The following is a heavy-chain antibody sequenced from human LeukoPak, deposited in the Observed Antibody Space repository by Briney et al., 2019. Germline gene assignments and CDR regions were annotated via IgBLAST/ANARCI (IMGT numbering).Heavy chain of an antibody. V-gene: IGHV4-31*03. J-gene: IGHJ5*02. CDR2: IYSSGTT. D-gene: IGHD2-21*02. Sequence: SQTLSLTCTVSGGSISSGGYYWSWIRQLPGKGLDWIGYIYSSGTTYYNPSLKSRVTMSVDTSKNQFSLKLISVTAADTAVYYCARDRYDCGGDCYYEGDNWFDPWGQGTLVTVSS. CDR1: GGSISSGGYY. CDR3: ARDRYDCGGDCYYEGDNWFDP.